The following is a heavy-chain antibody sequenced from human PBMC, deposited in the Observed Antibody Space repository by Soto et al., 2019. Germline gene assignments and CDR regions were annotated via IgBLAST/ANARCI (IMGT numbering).Heavy chain of an antibody. CDR3: TVGGAGHPFDY. D-gene: IGHD3-16*01. CDR2: IHYSGST. J-gene: IGHJ4*02. V-gene: IGHV4-59*11. CDR1: GVSITSHY. Sequence: QVQLQESGPGLVKPSETLSLTCTVSGVSITSHYWTWIRQPPGKGLEGIGNIHYSGSTNYSPSLKGRVIISVDTSENQSSLKLSSVTTADTAVYYCTVGGAGHPFDYWGQGTLVTVSS.